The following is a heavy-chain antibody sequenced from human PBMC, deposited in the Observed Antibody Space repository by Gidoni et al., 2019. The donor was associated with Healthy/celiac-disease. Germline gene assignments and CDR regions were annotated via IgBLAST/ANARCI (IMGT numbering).Heavy chain of an antibody. CDR1: GFTFSSYR. J-gene: IGHJ3*02. Sequence: EVQLVESGGGLVKPGGSLRLSCAASGFTFSSYRMNWVRQAPGKGLGWVSSISSSSSYIYYADSVKGRFTISRDNAKNSLYLQMNSLRAEDTAVYYCARVGSNVDDAFDIWGQGTMVTVSS. CDR3: ARVGSNVDDAFDI. D-gene: IGHD5-12*01. V-gene: IGHV3-21*01. CDR2: ISSSSSYI.